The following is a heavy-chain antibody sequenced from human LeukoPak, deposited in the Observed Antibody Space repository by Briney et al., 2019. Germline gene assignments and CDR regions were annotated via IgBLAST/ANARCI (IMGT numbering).Heavy chain of an antibody. CDR1: GYTFTNHG. CDR3: VRGGGWEYGGYERRWFDP. Sequence: ASVKVSCKASGYTFTNHGINWVRQAPGQGLEWMGWISVYKGNTNYAQKFQGRVTMTTDTSTSTAYMELRSLRSDDTAVYYCVRGGGWEYGGYERRWFDPWGQGTLVTVSS. CDR2: ISVYKGNT. D-gene: IGHD5-12*01. V-gene: IGHV1-18*01. J-gene: IGHJ5*02.